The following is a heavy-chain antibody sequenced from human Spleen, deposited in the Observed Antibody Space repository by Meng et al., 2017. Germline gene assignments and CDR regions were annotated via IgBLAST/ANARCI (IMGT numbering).Heavy chain of an antibody. D-gene: IGHD6-19*01. V-gene: IGHV4-39*01. CDR3: VRSSAWVRTGFDP. CDR2: IGHSGFT. CDR1: GGSISTSGYY. J-gene: IGHJ5*02. Sequence: QPQLQESGSGLVRPSQTLSLTYIVSGGSISTSGYYLGWIRQPPGKGLEWIGSIGHSGFTYYTPSLKSRVTVSIDTSRNQFSLWLTSVTAADTAVYYCVRSSAWVRTGFDPWGQGTLVTVSS.